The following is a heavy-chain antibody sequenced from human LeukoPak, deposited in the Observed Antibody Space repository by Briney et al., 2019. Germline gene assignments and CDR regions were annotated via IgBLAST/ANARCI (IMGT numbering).Heavy chain of an antibody. Sequence: SETLSLTCTVSGGSISSFYWSWIRQPPGKGLEWIGHMHSSGSTNYNPSLKNRVTISVDTSKNQFSLKLRSVTAADTAVYYCATGGGIAVAHAWGQGSLVTVSS. CDR2: MHSSGST. CDR1: GGSISSFY. V-gene: IGHV4-59*08. CDR3: ATGGGIAVAHA. J-gene: IGHJ4*02. D-gene: IGHD6-19*01.